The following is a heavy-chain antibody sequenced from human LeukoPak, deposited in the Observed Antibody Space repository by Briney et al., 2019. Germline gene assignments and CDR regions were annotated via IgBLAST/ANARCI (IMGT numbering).Heavy chain of an antibody. J-gene: IGHJ6*03. CDR1: GGSISSGSYY. CDR2: IYSSGST. CDR3: ARDHSSSWSPGYYMDV. Sequence: SETLSLTCTVSGGSISSGSYYRSCIRQPAGKGLECIGRIYSSGSTNYNPSLKSRVTISVDTSKHQFSLKLSSVTAADTAVYYCARDHSSSWSPGYYMDVWGKGTTVTVSS. D-gene: IGHD6-13*01. V-gene: IGHV4-61*02.